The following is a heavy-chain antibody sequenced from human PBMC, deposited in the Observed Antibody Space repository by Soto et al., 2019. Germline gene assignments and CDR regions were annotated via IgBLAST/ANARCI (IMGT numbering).Heavy chain of an antibody. CDR1: GGTFSSYA. Sequence: QVQLVQSGAEVKKPGSSVKVSCKASGGTFSSYAISWVRQAPGQGLEWMGGIIPIFGTANYAQKFQGRVTITADESTSTAYMELSSLRSEDTAVYYCARSPYSGSYTLYYYYGMDVWGQGTTVTVSS. D-gene: IGHD1-26*01. CDR2: IIPIFGTA. V-gene: IGHV1-69*01. CDR3: ARSPYSGSYTLYYYYGMDV. J-gene: IGHJ6*02.